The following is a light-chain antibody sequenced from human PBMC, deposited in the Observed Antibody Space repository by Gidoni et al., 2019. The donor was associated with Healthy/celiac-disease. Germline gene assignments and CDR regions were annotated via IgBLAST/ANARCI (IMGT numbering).Light chain of an antibody. CDR2: GAS. V-gene: IGKV3-20*01. J-gene: IGKJ1*01. Sequence: ELVLTQAPGTLSLSPGERATLSCRASQSVSSSYLAWYQQKPGQAPRLLIYGASSMATGIPYRFSGSGSGTDFTLTISRLEPEDFAVYYCQQYGSSPRTFGQGTKVEIK. CDR1: QSVSSSY. CDR3: QQYGSSPRT.